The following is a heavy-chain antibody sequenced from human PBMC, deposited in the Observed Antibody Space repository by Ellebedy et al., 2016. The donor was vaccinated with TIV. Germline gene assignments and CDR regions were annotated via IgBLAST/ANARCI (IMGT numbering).Heavy chain of an antibody. CDR3: ARCVVVTAILHYYEYGMDV. CDR2: ITPMFGTA. D-gene: IGHD2-21*02. CDR1: GGTFSSYA. J-gene: IGHJ6*02. V-gene: IGHV1-69*13. Sequence: ASVKVSCXASGGTFSSYAISWVRQAPGQGLEWMGEITPMFGTANYAQKFQGTVRITADESTRTAYMELSSLRSEDTAVYYCARCVVVTAILHYYEYGMDVWGQGTTVTVSS.